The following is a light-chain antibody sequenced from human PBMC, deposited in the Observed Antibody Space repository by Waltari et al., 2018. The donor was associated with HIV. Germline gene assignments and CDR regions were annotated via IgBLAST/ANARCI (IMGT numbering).Light chain of an antibody. CDR2: DVS. J-gene: IGLJ3*02. CDR1: SSDVGAYNY. CDR3: SSYTSSSTLV. V-gene: IGLV2-14*03. Sequence: QSSLTQPASVSGSPGQSLTLSCHATSSDVGAYNYVSWYQQHPGKAPKLRIYDVSNRPSGVSNRFSGSKSGNTASLTISGLQAEDEADYYCSSYTSSSTLVFGGGTKLTVL.